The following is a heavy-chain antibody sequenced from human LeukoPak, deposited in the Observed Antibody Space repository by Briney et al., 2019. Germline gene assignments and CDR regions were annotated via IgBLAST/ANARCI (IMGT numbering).Heavy chain of an antibody. CDR3: ARDDYGVLDAFDV. J-gene: IGHJ3*01. CDR1: GGSITSHF. D-gene: IGHD3-16*01. Sequence: SETLSLTCTVSGGSITSHFWTWIRQAPGKGLEWVGYVSKSGSTNYNPSLQSRITISGDTSKNQFFLKLTSMTAADTAVYFCARDDYGVLDAFDVWGQGTVVTVSS. CDR2: VSKSGST. V-gene: IGHV4-4*08.